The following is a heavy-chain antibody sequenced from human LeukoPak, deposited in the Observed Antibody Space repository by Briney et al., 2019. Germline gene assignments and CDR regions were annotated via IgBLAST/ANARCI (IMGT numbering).Heavy chain of an antibody. CDR1: GGSFSGYY. Sequence: SETLSLTCAVYGGSFSGYYCSWIRQPPGKGLEWIGEINHSGGTNYNPSLKSRVTISVDTSKNQFSLKLSSVTAADTAVYYCARGLRWFDPWGQGTLVTVSS. V-gene: IGHV4-34*01. J-gene: IGHJ5*02. CDR3: ARGLRWFDP. CDR2: INHSGGT.